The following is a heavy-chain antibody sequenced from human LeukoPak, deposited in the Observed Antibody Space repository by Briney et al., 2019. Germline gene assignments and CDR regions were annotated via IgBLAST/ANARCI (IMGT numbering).Heavy chain of an antibody. CDR3: ASQRGTYIAY. CDR1: GYSISTGYF. J-gene: IGHJ4*02. Sequence: PSGTLSLTCAVSGYSISTGYFWGWIRQSPGQGLEWIGSIFHAGSASYNPSLKSRATLSVDTSKNEFSLKLTSVSAADAAIYYCASQRGTYIAYWGQGTLVIVSS. CDR2: IFHAGSA. V-gene: IGHV4-38-2*01. D-gene: IGHD3-16*01.